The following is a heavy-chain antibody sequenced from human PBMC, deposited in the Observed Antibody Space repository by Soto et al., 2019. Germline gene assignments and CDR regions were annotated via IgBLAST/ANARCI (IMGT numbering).Heavy chain of an antibody. CDR1: GYTFTGYY. CDR3: ARESSVVVAATPSSSYGMDV. D-gene: IGHD2-15*01. J-gene: IGHJ6*02. V-gene: IGHV1-2*04. CDR2: INPNSGGT. Sequence: GASVKVSCKASGYTFTGYYMHCVRQAPGQGLEWMGWINPNSGGTNYAQKFQGWVTMTRDTSISTAYMELSRLRSDDTAVYYCARESSVVVAATPSSSYGMDVWGQGTTVTVSS.